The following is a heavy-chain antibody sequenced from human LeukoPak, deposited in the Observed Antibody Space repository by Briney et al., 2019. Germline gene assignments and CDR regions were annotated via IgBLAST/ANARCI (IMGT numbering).Heavy chain of an antibody. D-gene: IGHD3-9*01. V-gene: IGHV1-69*05. CDR1: GGTFSSYA. CDR3: ARSDYDILTGLDP. Sequence: ASVKVSCKASGGTFSSYAISWVRQAPGQGLEWMGRIIPIFGTANYAQKFQGRVTITTDESTSTAYMELSSLRSEDTAVYYCARSDYDILTGLDPWGQGTLVTVSS. J-gene: IGHJ5*02. CDR2: IIPIFGTA.